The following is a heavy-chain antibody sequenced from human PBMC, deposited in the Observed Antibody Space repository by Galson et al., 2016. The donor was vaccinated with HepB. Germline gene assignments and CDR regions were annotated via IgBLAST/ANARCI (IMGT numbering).Heavy chain of an antibody. D-gene: IGHD5-12*01. J-gene: IGHJ6*04. CDR2: ISSGSTYI. Sequence: SLRLSCAGSGSIFSTHSMAWVRQAPGKGLEWVSLISSGSTYIYYADSVRGRFTISRDNAGNPLYLQMNTLRADDTAVYYCARASGGGYDWDYYYGMDVWGKGTTVIVSS. V-gene: IGHV3-21*01. CDR3: ARASGGGYDWDYYYGMDV. CDR1: GSIFSTHS.